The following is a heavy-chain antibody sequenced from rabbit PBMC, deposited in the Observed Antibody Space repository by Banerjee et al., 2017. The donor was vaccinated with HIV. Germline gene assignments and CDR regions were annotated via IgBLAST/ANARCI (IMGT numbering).Heavy chain of an antibody. V-gene: IGHV1S40*01. Sequence: VESGGGLVKPGASLTLTCKASGFSFSSGYYISWVRQAPGKGLEWIGCIGTGSGSTWYASWAKGRFTISKTSSTTVTLQMTSLTAADTATYFCGSGYSDVYFDLWGPGTLVTVS. CDR2: IGTGSGST. J-gene: IGHJ4*01. CDR3: GSGYSDVYFDL. D-gene: IGHD1-1*01. CDR1: GFSFSSGYY.